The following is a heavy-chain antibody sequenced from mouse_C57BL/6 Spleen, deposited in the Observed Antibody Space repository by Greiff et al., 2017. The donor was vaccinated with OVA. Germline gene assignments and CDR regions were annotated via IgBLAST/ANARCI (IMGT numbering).Heavy chain of an antibody. J-gene: IGHJ1*03. CDR3: ARSTVVAPGWYFDV. Sequence: QVQLQQPGAELVKPGASVKLSCKASGYTFTSYWMHWVKQRPGRGLEWIGRIDPNSGGTKYNEKYKSKATLTVDKSSSTAYMQLSSLTSEDSAFYDGARSTVVAPGWYFDVWGTGTTVTVAS. CDR1: GYTFTSYW. V-gene: IGHV1-72*01. D-gene: IGHD1-1*01. CDR2: IDPNSGGT.